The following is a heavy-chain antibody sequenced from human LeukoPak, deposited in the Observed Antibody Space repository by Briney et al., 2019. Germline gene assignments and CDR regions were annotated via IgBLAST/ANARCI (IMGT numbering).Heavy chain of an antibody. V-gene: IGHV3-23*01. Sequence: GGSLRLSCAASGFTFSSYAMTWVRQAPGKGLEWVSTISSSGYSTYYADSVKGRVTISRDNSKNTLYLQVNSLRVEDTAVYYCAKDRLGAMMYFDFWGQGTLVTVSS. D-gene: IGHD1-26*01. CDR1: GFTFSSYA. CDR3: AKDRLGAMMYFDF. J-gene: IGHJ4*02. CDR2: ISSSGYST.